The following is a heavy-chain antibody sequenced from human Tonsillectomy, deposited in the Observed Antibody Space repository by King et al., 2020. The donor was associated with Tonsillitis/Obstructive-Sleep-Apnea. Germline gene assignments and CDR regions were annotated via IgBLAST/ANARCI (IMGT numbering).Heavy chain of an antibody. CDR1: GYTFTYRY. CDR3: ARSRSGSPDDAFDI. D-gene: IGHD1-26*01. V-gene: IGHV1-45*02. J-gene: IGHJ3*02. Sequence: MQLVQSGAEVKKTGSSVKVSCKASGYTFTYRYLHWVRQAPGQALEWMGWITPFNGNTNYAQKFQDRVTITRDRSMSTAYMVLSSLRSEDTAMYYCARSRSGSPDDAFDIWGQGTMVTVSS. CDR2: ITPFNGNT.